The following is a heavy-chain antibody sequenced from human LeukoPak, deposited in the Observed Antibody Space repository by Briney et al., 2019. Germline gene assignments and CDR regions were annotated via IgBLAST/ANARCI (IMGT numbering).Heavy chain of an antibody. Sequence: GASVKVSCKASGYTFTGYYMHWVRQAPGQGLEWMGWINPNSGGTNYAQKFQGRVTMTRDTSISTAYMELSRLRSDDTAVYYCARDSSIAARGTLTIDPWGQGTLVTVSS. D-gene: IGHD6-6*01. V-gene: IGHV1-2*02. J-gene: IGHJ5*02. CDR1: GYTFTGYY. CDR2: INPNSGGT. CDR3: ARDSSIAARGTLTIDP.